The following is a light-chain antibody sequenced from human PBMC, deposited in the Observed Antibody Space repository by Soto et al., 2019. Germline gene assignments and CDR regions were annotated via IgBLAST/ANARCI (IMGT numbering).Light chain of an antibody. CDR3: QQSLTIPYT. Sequence: DIQMTQSPSSLSASVGDRVTITCRASQTISTHLNWYQQKPGKAPKLLIYAASTLQSGLASRFSGSGSGTDFTLTISSLQPEDFATYYCQQSLTIPYTFGQGTKLEIK. V-gene: IGKV1-39*01. J-gene: IGKJ2*01. CDR2: AAS. CDR1: QTISTH.